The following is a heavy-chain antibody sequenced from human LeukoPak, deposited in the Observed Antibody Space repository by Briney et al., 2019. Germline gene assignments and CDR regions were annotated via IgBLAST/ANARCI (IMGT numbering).Heavy chain of an antibody. Sequence: GASVKISCKASGYTFTSYGISWVRQAPGQGLEWMGWISAYNGNTNYAQKLQGRVTMTTDTSTSTAYMELSSLRSEDTAVYYCARSSSSYYYYYYMDVWGKGTTVTVSS. V-gene: IGHV1-18*01. CDR1: GYTFTSYG. CDR2: ISAYNGNT. J-gene: IGHJ6*03. D-gene: IGHD6-6*01. CDR3: ARSSSSYYYYYYMDV.